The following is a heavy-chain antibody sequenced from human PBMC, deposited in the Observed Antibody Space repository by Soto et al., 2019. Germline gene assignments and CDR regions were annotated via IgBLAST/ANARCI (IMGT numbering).Heavy chain of an antibody. D-gene: IGHD3-10*01. CDR2: TNPILSMS. Sequence: QVHLVQSGAELKKPGSSVRVSCKASGDTFNFYTINWVRQAPGLGLEWMGRTNPILSMSNSALKFQGRLSLSADKSTSTAYMDLRSLRSDDTAGYYCATYYGSGSQAFDYWGQGALVTVSS. V-gene: IGHV1-69*02. CDR3: ATYYGSGSQAFDY. CDR1: GDTFNFYT. J-gene: IGHJ4*02.